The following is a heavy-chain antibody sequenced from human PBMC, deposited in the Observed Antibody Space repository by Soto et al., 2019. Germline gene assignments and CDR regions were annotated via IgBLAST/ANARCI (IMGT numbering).Heavy chain of an antibody. CDR3: TSLSSSSWCDY. V-gene: IGHV3-73*01. D-gene: IGHD6-13*01. CDR1: GFTFSGSA. Sequence: GGSLRLSCAASGFTFSGSAMHWVRQASGKGLEWVGRIRSKANSYATAYAASVKGRFTISRDDSKNTAYLQMNSLKTEDTAVDYCTSLSSSSWCDYWGQGTLVTVSS. J-gene: IGHJ4*02. CDR2: IRSKANSYAT.